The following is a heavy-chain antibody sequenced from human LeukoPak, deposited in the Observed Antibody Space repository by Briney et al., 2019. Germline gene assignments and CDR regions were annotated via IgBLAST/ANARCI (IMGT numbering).Heavy chain of an antibody. CDR2: INHSGST. D-gene: IGHD3-22*01. CDR3: ARGDYYDSSGYYYFDY. V-gene: IGHV4-34*01. Sequence: SETLSLTCAVYGGSFSGYYWSWIRQPPGKGLEWIGEINHSGSTNYNPSLKSRVTISVDTSKNQFSLRLSSVTAADTAVYYCARGDYYDSSGYYYFDYWGQGTLVTVSS. CDR1: GGSFSGYY. J-gene: IGHJ4*02.